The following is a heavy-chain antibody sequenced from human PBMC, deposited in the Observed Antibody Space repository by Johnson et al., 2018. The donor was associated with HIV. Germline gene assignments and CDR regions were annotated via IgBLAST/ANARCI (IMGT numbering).Heavy chain of an antibody. Sequence: VQLVESGGGLVQPGGSLRLSCAASGFTFSSYAMSWVRQAPGKGLEWVSVIFSVGNAYYADSVKGRFSISRDNAKSSVYLQMNSLRAEDTAVYYCAKADDLEDTSGYLSAFDIWGQGTMVTVSS. J-gene: IGHJ3*02. V-gene: IGHV3-66*01. CDR1: GFTFSSYA. CDR2: IFSVGNA. D-gene: IGHD3-22*01. CDR3: AKADDLEDTSGYLSAFDI.